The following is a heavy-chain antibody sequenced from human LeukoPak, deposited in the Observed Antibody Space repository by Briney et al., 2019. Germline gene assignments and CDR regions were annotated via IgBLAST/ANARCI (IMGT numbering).Heavy chain of an antibody. CDR3: ARDSGQDIVVVVAVDYFDY. CDR1: GFTFSSYS. J-gene: IGHJ4*02. V-gene: IGHV3-21*01. Sequence: GGSLRLSCAASGFTFSSYSMNWVRQAPGKGLEWVSSISSSSSYIYYADSVKGRFTISRDNAKNSLYLQMNSLRAEDTAVYHCARDSGQDIVVVVAVDYFDYWGQGTLVTVSS. CDR2: ISSSSSYI. D-gene: IGHD2-15*01.